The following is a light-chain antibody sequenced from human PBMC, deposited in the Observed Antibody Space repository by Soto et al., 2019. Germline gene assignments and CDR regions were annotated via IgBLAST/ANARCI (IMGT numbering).Light chain of an antibody. V-gene: IGKV2-28*01. CDR3: MQALQTWG. Sequence: DIVMTQSPLSLPVTPGEPASISCRSSQSLLLSNAYNYLDWYLQKPGQSPQLLIYLGSNRASGVPDRFSGSGSGTDFTLKISRVEAEDVGVDYCMQALQTWGFGQGTKVEIK. CDR2: LGS. J-gene: IGKJ1*01. CDR1: QSLLLSNAYNY.